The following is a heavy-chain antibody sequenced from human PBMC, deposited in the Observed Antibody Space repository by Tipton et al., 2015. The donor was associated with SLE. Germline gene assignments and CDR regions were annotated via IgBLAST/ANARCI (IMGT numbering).Heavy chain of an antibody. CDR1: GYTFTGYY. Sequence: QVQLVQSGAEVKKPGASVKVSCKASGYTFTGYYMHWVRQAPGQGLEWMGWINPNRGGTNYAQKFQGRVTMTRDTSISTAYMELSRLRSDDTAVYYCARDPLWRGSKGVCDYWGQGTLVTVSS. V-gene: IGHV1-2*02. D-gene: IGHD1-26*01. CDR3: ARDPLWRGSKGVCDY. J-gene: IGHJ4*02. CDR2: INPNRGGT.